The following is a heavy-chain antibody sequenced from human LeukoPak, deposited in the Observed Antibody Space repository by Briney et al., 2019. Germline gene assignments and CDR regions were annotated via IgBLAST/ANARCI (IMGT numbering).Heavy chain of an antibody. V-gene: IGHV4-59*08. CDR1: GGSIRSYY. J-gene: IGHJ4*02. Sequence: SETLSLTCTVSGGSIRSYYWSWIRQPPGKGLEWIGYIYSSGSTNYNPSLKSRVTISVDTSRNQFSLKLSSVTAADTAVYYCARSGSSSGDTPFDYRGQGTLVTVSS. CDR2: IYSSGST. D-gene: IGHD1-26*01. CDR3: ARSGSSSGDTPFDY.